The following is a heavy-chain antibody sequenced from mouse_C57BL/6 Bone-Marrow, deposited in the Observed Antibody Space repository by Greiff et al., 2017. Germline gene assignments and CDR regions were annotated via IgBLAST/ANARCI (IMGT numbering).Heavy chain of an antibody. J-gene: IGHJ2*01. D-gene: IGHD1-1*01. CDR2: IDPSDSET. CDR1: GYTFTSYW. V-gene: IGHV1-52*01. CDR3: VRRDYYGSSYYDY. Sequence: QVQLQQPGAELVRPGSSVKLSCKASGYTFTSYWMHWVKQRPIQGLEWIGNIDPSDSETHYNQKFKDKATLTVDKSSSPAYMQLSGLTSEDSAVYYCVRRDYYGSSYYDYWGQGTTLTVSS.